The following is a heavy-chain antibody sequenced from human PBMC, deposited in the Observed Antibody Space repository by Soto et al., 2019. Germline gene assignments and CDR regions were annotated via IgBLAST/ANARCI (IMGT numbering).Heavy chain of an antibody. CDR1: GYTFSSYG. Sequence: QVQLVQSGAEVKKPGASVKVSCKASGYTFSSYGITWVRQAPGQGLEWMGWISGYIGNTKYAQKVQGRVTMITETSTSTAYMELRRLRYDDTAMYYCARGVTYYYDSSGYSDEAFDIWGQGTMVTVSS. D-gene: IGHD3-22*01. CDR3: ARGVTYYYDSSGYSDEAFDI. J-gene: IGHJ3*02. V-gene: IGHV1-18*01. CDR2: ISGYIGNT.